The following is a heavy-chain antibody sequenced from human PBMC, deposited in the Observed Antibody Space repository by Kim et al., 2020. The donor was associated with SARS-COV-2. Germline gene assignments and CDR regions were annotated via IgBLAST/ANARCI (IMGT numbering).Heavy chain of an antibody. V-gene: IGHV1-69*01. D-gene: IGHD5-12*01. CDR3: ARSIGYDSYYYYGMDV. J-gene: IGHJ6*02. Sequence: KFQGRAPITADESTSTAYMELSSLRSEDTAVYYCARSIGYDSYYYYGMDVWGQGTSVTVSS.